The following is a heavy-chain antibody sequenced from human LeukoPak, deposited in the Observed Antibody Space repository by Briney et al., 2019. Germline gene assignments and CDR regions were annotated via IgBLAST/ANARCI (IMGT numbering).Heavy chain of an antibody. J-gene: IGHJ2*01. CDR2: IYYSGST. D-gene: IGHD6-19*01. V-gene: IGHV4-59*01. Sequence: PSETLSLTCAVYGGSFSGYYWSWIRQPPGKGLEWIGYIYYSGSTNYNPSLKSRVTISVDTSKNQFSLKLSSVTAADTAVYYCARGWYGWYFDLWGRGTLVTVSS. CDR3: ARGWYGWYFDL. CDR1: GGSFSGYY.